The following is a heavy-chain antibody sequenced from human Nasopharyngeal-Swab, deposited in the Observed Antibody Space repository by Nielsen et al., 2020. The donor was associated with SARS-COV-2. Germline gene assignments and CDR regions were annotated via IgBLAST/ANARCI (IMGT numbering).Heavy chain of an antibody. Sequence: ASVKVSCKASGYIFTSYAISWVRQARGQGLEGMGWIGAYNGNTNYARKFQDRVTMTTDTSTSTVYMELRNLRSDDTAVYYCARHGVAEDYWGQGTLVTVSS. CDR2: IGAYNGNT. CDR1: GYIFTSYA. V-gene: IGHV1-18*01. D-gene: IGHD6-19*01. J-gene: IGHJ4*02. CDR3: ARHGVAEDY.